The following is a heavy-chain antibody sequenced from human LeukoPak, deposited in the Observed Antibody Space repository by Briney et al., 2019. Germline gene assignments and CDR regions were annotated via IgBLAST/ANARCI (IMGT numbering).Heavy chain of an antibody. D-gene: IGHD3-9*01. Sequence: GASVTVSCTASGYTFTSYGISWVRQAPGQGLEWIGWISAYNGNTNYAQKLQGRVTMTTDTSTSTAYMELRSLRSDDTAVYYCARIAGTFDWLFPLIDYWGQGTLVTVSS. CDR3: ARIAGTFDWLFPLIDY. CDR1: GYTFTSYG. J-gene: IGHJ4*02. CDR2: ISAYNGNT. V-gene: IGHV1-18*01.